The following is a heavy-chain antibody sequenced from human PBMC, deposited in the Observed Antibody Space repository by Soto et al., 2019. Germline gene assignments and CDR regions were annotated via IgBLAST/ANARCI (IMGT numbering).Heavy chain of an antibody. CDR3: ARDLGYYDSSGYYCFDAFDI. CDR2: IIPIFGTA. J-gene: IGHJ3*02. Sequence: SVKVSCXASGGTFSSYAISWVRQAPGQGLEWMGGIIPIFGTANYAQKFQGRVTITADESTSTAYMELSSLRSEDTAVYYCARDLGYYDSSGYYCFDAFDIWGQGTMVTVSS. CDR1: GGTFSSYA. D-gene: IGHD3-22*01. V-gene: IGHV1-69*13.